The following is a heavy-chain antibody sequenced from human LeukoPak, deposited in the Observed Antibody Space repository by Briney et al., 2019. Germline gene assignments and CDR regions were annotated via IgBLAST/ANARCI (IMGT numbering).Heavy chain of an antibody. D-gene: IGHD2-15*01. CDR2: IYHCGST. CDR3: AREGYCSGGSCDNWFDP. J-gene: IGHJ5*02. CDR1: GGSISSGGYS. Sequence: SETLSLTCAVSGGSISSGGYSWSWIRQPPGKGLEWIGYIYHCGSTYYNPSLKSRVTISVDRSKNQFSLNLSSVTAADTAVYYCAREGYCSGGSCDNWFDPWGQGTLVTVSS. V-gene: IGHV4-30-2*01.